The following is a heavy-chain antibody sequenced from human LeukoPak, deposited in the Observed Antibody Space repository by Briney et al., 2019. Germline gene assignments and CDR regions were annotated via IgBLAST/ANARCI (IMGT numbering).Heavy chain of an antibody. J-gene: IGHJ6*02. Sequence: PGGSLRLSCAASGFTFSSYAMSWVRQAPGKGLEWVSAISGSGGSTYYADSVKGRFTISRDNSKNTLYLQVNSLRAEDTAVYYCAKYQVPAADPYYYYGMDVWGQGTTVTVSS. CDR2: ISGSGGST. CDR1: GFTFSSYA. CDR3: AKYQVPAADPYYYYGMDV. V-gene: IGHV3-23*01. D-gene: IGHD2-2*01.